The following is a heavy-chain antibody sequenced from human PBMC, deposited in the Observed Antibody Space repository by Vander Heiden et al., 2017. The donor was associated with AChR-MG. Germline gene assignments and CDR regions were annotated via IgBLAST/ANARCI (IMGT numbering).Heavy chain of an antibody. V-gene: IGHV4-4*07. CDR2: IYTSGST. CDR1: GGSSSSYH. Sequence: QVQLQESRPGLVKPSETLSPTCTVPGGSSSSYHWSWIRQPAGKGLEWIGRIYTSGSTNYNPSLKSRVTMSVDTSKNQFSLKLRSVTAADTAVYYCARDPSGRNSDREWVYWGQGTLVTVSS. J-gene: IGHJ4*02. D-gene: IGHD2-15*01. CDR3: ARDPSGRNSDREWVY.